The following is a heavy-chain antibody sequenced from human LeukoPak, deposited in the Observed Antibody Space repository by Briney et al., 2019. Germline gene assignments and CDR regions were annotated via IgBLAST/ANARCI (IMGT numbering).Heavy chain of an antibody. V-gene: IGHV1-18*01. J-gene: IGHJ4*02. D-gene: IGHD6-6*01. CDR1: GYTFTNYG. CDR2: ISGYSGDT. Sequence: ASVKVSCKTSGYTFTNYGISWVRQAPGQGLEWMGWISGYSGDTNYAQTLQGRVTITTDTSTTTAYMELRSLTSDDTAVYYCARDAYSRSSIFDYWGQGALVTVSS. CDR3: ARDAYSRSSIFDY.